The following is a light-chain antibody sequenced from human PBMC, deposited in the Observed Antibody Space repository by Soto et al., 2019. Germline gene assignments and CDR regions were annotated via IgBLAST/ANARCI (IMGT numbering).Light chain of an antibody. CDR1: QNIYTW. Sequence: DDQVTQSPSTLSASVGDRVTITCRASQNIYTWLAWYQQKPGIAPKLLIHKASTLESGVPSRFSGSGFGTEFTLTISGLQPEDSATYYCQQYERYSTFGQGTNVDIK. CDR3: QQYERYST. CDR2: KAS. J-gene: IGKJ1*01. V-gene: IGKV1-5*03.